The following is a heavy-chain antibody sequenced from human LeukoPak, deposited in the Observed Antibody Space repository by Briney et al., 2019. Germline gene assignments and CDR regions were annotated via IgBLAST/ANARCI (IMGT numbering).Heavy chain of an antibody. CDR3: TRDLPYSSSWYAKDYYYYYMDV. CDR2: IRSKAYGGTT. V-gene: IGHV3-49*03. CDR1: GFTFGDYA. Sequence: PGGSLRLSCTASGFTFGDYAMSWFRQAPGKGLEWVGFIRSKAYGGTTEYAASVKGRFTISRDDSKSIAYLQMNSLKTEDTAVYYCTRDLPYSSSWYAKDYYYYYMDVWGKGTTVTVSS. J-gene: IGHJ6*03. D-gene: IGHD6-13*01.